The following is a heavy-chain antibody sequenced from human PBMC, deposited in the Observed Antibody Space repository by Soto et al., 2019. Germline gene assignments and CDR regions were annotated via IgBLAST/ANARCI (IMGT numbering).Heavy chain of an antibody. Sequence: SGPTLVNPTQTLTLTCTFSGFSLSTSGMCVSWIRQPPGKALEWLALIDWDDDKHYSTSLKTRLTISKDTSKNQVVLTMTNMDPVDTATYYCARIYDSSGYYSGYFDYWGQGTLVTVSS. CDR1: GFSLSTSGMC. V-gene: IGHV2-70*01. J-gene: IGHJ4*02. CDR2: IDWDDDK. CDR3: ARIYDSSGYYSGYFDY. D-gene: IGHD3-22*01.